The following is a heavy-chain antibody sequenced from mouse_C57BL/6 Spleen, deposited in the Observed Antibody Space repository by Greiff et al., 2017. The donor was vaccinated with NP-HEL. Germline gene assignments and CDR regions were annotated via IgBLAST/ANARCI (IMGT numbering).Heavy chain of an antibody. CDR1: GYSFTGYY. J-gene: IGHJ2*01. Sequence: EVQLQQSGPELVKPGASVKISCKASGYSFTGYYMNWVKQSPEKSLEWIGEINPSTGGTTYNQKFKAKATLTVDKSSSTAYMQLKSLTSEDSAVYYCARYYDYGTFDYWGQGTTLTVSS. CDR3: ARYYDYGTFDY. V-gene: IGHV1-42*01. CDR2: INPSTGGT. D-gene: IGHD2-4*01.